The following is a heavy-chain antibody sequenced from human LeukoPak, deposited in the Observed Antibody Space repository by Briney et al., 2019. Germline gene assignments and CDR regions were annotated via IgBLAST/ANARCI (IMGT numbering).Heavy chain of an antibody. V-gene: IGHV4-39*01. D-gene: IGHD5-18*01. CDR1: GGSISSNNYY. J-gene: IGHJ6*03. CDR2: IYYSGST. CDR3: ASSYGYNYYYYMDV. Sequence: SETLSLTCIVSGGSISSNNYYWGWIRQPPGKGLEWIGSIYYSGSTYYNPSLKSRVTISIDTSKNQFSLNLSSVTAADTAVYYCASSYGYNYYYYMDVWGKGTTVTVSS.